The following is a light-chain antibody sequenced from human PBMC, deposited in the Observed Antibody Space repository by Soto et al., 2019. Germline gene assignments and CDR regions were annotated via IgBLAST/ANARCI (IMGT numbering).Light chain of an antibody. J-gene: IGKJ3*01. Sequence: EIVLTQSPATLSFSPGERATLSCGASQTVSSSFLAWYQQKPGLAPRLLIYDATGRAPGIPDRFRGSGSGTDFTLTINGLEPEDFAVYYCQQYDTSPFTFGPGTKVDIK. CDR1: QTVSSSF. V-gene: IGKV3D-20*01. CDR3: QQYDTSPFT. CDR2: DAT.